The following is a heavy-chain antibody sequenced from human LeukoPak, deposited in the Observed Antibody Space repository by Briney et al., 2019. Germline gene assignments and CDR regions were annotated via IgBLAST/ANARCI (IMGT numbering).Heavy chain of an antibody. V-gene: IGHV4-39*07. Sequence: PSETLSLTCTVSGGSISSSSYYWGWIRQPPGKGLEWIGSIYYSGSTYYNPSLKSRVTISVDTSKNQFSLKLSSVTAADTAVYYCLAAAGIRWFDPWGQGTLVTVSS. CDR1: GGSISSSSYY. CDR2: IYYSGST. CDR3: LAAAGIRWFDP. D-gene: IGHD6-13*01. J-gene: IGHJ5*02.